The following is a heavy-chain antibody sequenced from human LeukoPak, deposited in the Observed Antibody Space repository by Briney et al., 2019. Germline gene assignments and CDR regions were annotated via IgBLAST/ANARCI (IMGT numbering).Heavy chain of an antibody. CDR3: ARVGYNSAFDI. CDR1: GGSISSYY. Sequence: PSETLSLTCAVSGGSISSYYWSWIRQPPGKGLEWIGNFYYSGSTNYNPSLKSRVTISVDTSKNQFSLKLSSVTAADTAVYYCARVGYNSAFDIWGQETMVTVSS. D-gene: IGHD5-24*01. J-gene: IGHJ3*02. V-gene: IGHV4-59*01. CDR2: FYYSGST.